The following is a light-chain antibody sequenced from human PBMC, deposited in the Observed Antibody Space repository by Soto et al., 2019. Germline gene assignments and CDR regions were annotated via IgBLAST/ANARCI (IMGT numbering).Light chain of an antibody. CDR2: GAS. V-gene: IGKV3-20*01. Sequence: EIVLTQSPGTLSLSPGERATLSCRASQSVSRSYLAWYQQKPGQAPRLLIYGASTRATGIPDRFSGSGSGTDFTLNISRLEPEDFAVYYCQLSDKSPYTFGQGTNLDIK. J-gene: IGKJ2*01. CDR1: QSVSRSY. CDR3: QLSDKSPYT.